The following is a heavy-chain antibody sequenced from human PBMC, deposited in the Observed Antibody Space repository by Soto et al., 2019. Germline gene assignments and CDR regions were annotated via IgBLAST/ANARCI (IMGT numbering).Heavy chain of an antibody. J-gene: IGHJ6*02. Sequence: QVQLQESGPGLVKPSQTLSLTCTVSGGSISSGDYYWSWIRQPPGTGLEWMGYIDYSGSTYYTPSLQSRVTISEQTTKNHFTLKLSAVTAADPAVYYCASPPDYGDYGMGVWGPGTPVTVSS. CDR2: IDYSGST. CDR3: ASPPDYGDYGMGV. CDR1: GGSISSGDYY. V-gene: IGHV4-30-4*01. D-gene: IGHD4-17*01.